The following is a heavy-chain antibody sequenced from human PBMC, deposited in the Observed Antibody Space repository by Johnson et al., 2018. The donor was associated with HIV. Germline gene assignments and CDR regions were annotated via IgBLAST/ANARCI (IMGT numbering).Heavy chain of an antibody. Sequence: QVLLVESGGGVVQPGRSLRLSCAASGFTFSSYAMHWVRQAPGKGLEWVAVMSSDGSSKYYADSVKGRFTISRDNSRNTLYLQMNSLKSEDTAVYYCATGASSTWSLGALDIWGQGTMVTVSS. D-gene: IGHD6-13*01. CDR1: GFTFSSYA. J-gene: IGHJ3*02. CDR2: MSSDGSSK. CDR3: ATGASSTWSLGALDI. V-gene: IGHV3-30*04.